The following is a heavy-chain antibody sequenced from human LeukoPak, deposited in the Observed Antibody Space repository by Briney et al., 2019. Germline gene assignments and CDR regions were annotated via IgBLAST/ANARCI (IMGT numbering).Heavy chain of an antibody. D-gene: IGHD5/OR15-5a*01. CDR1: GYTFTSYA. Sequence: ASVKVSCKASGYTFTSYAMNWVRQAPGQGLEWMGWINTNTGNPTYAQGFTGRFVFSLDTSVSTAYLQISSPKAEDTAVYYCARGRVGFYYYYYGMDVWGQGTTVTVSS. J-gene: IGHJ6*02. CDR3: ARGRVGFYYYYYGMDV. V-gene: IGHV7-4-1*02. CDR2: INTNTGNP.